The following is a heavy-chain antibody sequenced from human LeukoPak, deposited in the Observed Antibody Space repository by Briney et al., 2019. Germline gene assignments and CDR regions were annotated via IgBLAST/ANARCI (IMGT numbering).Heavy chain of an antibody. V-gene: IGHV3-7*01. J-gene: IGHJ5*02. D-gene: IGHD3-10*01. CDR1: GFTFSSYW. CDR2: IKQDGSEK. Sequence: GGSLRLSCAASGFTFSSYWMSWVRQAPGKGLEWVANIKQDGSEKYYVDSVKGRFTISRDNAKNSLYLQMNSLRAEDTAVYYCAREVSDGSGSYSSWFDPRGQGTLVTVSS. CDR3: AREVSDGSGSYSSWFDP.